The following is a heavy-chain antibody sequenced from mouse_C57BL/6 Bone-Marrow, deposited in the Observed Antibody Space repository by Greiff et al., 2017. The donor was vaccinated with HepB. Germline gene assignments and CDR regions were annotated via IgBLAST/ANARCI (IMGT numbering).Heavy chain of an antibody. D-gene: IGHD2-4*01. CDR3: AREVYYDYGTYYFDY. V-gene: IGHV3-1*01. Sequence: EVKVVESGPGMVKPSQSLSLTCTVTGYSITSGYDWHWIRHFPGNKLEWMGYISYSGSTNYNPSLKSRISITHDTSKNHFFLKLNSVITEDTATYYCAREVYYDYGTYYFDYWGQGTTLTVSS. CDR1: GYSITSGYD. J-gene: IGHJ2*01. CDR2: ISYSGST.